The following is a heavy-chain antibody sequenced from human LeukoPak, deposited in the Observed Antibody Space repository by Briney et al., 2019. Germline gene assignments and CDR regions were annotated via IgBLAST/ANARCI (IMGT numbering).Heavy chain of an antibody. CDR2: ISYDGGNK. D-gene: IGHD3-22*01. CDR1: GFTFSSYA. CDR3: ASGFYYDSSGSYPIYYYVMDV. J-gene: IGHJ6*02. V-gene: IGHV3-30-3*01. Sequence: PGGSLRLSCAASGFTFSSYAMHWVRQAPGKGLEWVAVISYDGGNKYYADSVKGRFTISRDNSKNTLYLQMNSLRAEGTAVFYCASGFYYDSSGSYPIYYYVMDVWGQGTTVTVSS.